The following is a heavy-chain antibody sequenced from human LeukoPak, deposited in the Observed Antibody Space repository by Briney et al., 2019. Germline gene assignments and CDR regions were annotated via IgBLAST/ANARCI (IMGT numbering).Heavy chain of an antibody. D-gene: IGHD6-19*01. J-gene: IGHJ4*02. CDR1: GFTFSSYA. Sequence: GGSLRLSRAASGFTFSSYAMHWVRQAPGKGLEWVAVISYDGSNKYYADSVKGRFTISRDNSKNTLYLQMNSLRAEDTAVYYCARAIKAVAGTFHRDYYFDYWGQGTLVTVSS. CDR3: ARAIKAVAGTFHRDYYFDY. V-gene: IGHV3-30*04. CDR2: ISYDGSNK.